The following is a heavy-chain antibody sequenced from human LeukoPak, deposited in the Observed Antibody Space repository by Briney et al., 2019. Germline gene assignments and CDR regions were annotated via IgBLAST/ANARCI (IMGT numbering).Heavy chain of an antibody. CDR2: IYYSGST. J-gene: IGHJ6*03. V-gene: IGHV4-59*01. D-gene: IGHD3-10*01. Sequence: SETLSLTCTVSGGSISGYYWSWIRQPPGKGLEWIGYIYYSGSTNYNPSLKSRVTISVDTSKNQFSLNLSSVTAADTAVYYCARGVREKNRGFLLYYYYYYMDVWGKGTTVAISS. CDR3: ARGVREKNRGFLLYYYYYYMDV. CDR1: GGSISGYY.